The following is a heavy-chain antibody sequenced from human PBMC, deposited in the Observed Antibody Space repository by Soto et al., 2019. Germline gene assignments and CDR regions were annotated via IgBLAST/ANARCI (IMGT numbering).Heavy chain of an antibody. D-gene: IGHD6-19*01. V-gene: IGHV4-39*01. CDR1: GGSISSSIYY. J-gene: IGHJ6*02. Sequence: PSETMSLTCTVAGGSISSSIYYWGWIRQPPGKGLEWIGSIYYSGSTYYNPSLKSRVTISVDTSKNQFSLKLSSVTAADTAVYYCARLGLVSLHEVYYGMDVWGQGTTVTVSS. CDR3: ARLGLVSLHEVYYGMDV. CDR2: IYYSGST.